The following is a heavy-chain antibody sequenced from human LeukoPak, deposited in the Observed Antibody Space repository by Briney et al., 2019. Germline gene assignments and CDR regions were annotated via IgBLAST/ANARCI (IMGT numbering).Heavy chain of an antibody. CDR3: AKALAGTHGTRVDF. CDR2: IGAGGTFT. V-gene: IGHV3-23*01. Sequence: GGSLRLSCTASGFTFSSYAMNWVRQAPGKGLEWVSGIGAGGTFTYYADSVKGRFTISRDNSRNTLYLQMNSLRADDTALYYCAKALAGTHGTRVDFWGQGTLVTVSS. CDR1: GFTFSSYA. J-gene: IGHJ4*02. D-gene: IGHD1-26*01.